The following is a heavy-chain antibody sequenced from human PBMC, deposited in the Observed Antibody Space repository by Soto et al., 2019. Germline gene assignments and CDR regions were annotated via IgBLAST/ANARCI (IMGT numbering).Heavy chain of an antibody. D-gene: IGHD2-15*01. CDR3: ARVFLPVVAATTLAAFDI. CDR2: IIPIFGTA. CDR1: GGPLSSHS. J-gene: IGHJ3*02. V-gene: IGHV1-69*01. Sequence: GAPMKVSCKASGGPLSSHSISWVRQAPGQRVEWMGGIIPIFGTANYAQKFQGRVTITADESTSTAYMELSSLRSEDTAVYYCARVFLPVVAATTLAAFDIWGQGTMVTVSS.